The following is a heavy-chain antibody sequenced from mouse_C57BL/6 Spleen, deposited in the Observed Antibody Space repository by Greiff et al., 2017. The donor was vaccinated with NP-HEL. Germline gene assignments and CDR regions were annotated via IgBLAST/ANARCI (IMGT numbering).Heavy chain of an antibody. D-gene: IGHD2-5*01. V-gene: IGHV1-26*01. CDR2: INPNNGGT. J-gene: IGHJ3*01. CDR1: GYTFTDYY. CDR3: ARSNLYSNYVFAY. Sequence: EVQLQQSGPELVKPGASVKISCKASGYTFTDYYMNWVKQSHGKSLEWIGDINPNNGGTSYNQKFKGKATLTVDKSSSTAYMELRSLTSEDSAVYYCARSNLYSNYVFAYWVQGTLVTVSA.